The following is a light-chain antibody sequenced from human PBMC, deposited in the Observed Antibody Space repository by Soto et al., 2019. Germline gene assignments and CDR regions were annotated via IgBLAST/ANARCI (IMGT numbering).Light chain of an antibody. CDR2: GAS. CDR1: QSVSSN. J-gene: IGKJ4*01. CDR3: RQYNNWPLT. V-gene: IGKV3-15*01. Sequence: EIVMTQSPATLSVSPGGRATLSCRASQSVSSNLAWYQQKPGQAPRLLIYGASTRATGIPARFSGSGSGTEITLTISSLQSEDFAVYYCRQYNNWPLTFGGGTKLEIK.